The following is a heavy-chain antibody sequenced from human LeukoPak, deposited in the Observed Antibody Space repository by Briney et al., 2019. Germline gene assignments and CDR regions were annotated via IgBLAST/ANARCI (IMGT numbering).Heavy chain of an antibody. CDR3: ARGGYSSSWYALDP. V-gene: IGHV1-2*02. Sequence: ASVKVSCKASGYTFTSYDINWVRQATGQGLEWMGWINPNSGGTNYAQKFQGRVTMTRDTSISTAYMELSRLRSDDTAVYYCARGGYSSSWYALDPWGQETLVTVSS. D-gene: IGHD6-13*01. CDR2: INPNSGGT. CDR1: GYTFTSYD. J-gene: IGHJ5*02.